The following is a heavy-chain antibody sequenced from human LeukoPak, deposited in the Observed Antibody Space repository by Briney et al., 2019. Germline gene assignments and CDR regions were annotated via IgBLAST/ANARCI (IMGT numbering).Heavy chain of an antibody. J-gene: IGHJ4*02. V-gene: IGHV3-66*01. Sequence: PGGSLRLSCAASGFSFSNNYMSWVRQAPGKGLEWVSIIYSGGATYYSDSLKGRFTISRDHSKNTLSLQMDSLRVEDTAIYYCVRAEASSWFAFWGQGTLVTVSS. CDR3: VRAEASSWFAF. D-gene: IGHD6-13*01. CDR2: IYSGGAT. CDR1: GFSFSNNY.